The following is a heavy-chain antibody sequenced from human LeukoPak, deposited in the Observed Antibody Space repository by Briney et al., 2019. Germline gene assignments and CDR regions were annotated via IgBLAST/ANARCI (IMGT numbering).Heavy chain of an antibody. Sequence: GSSVKVSCKASGGTFSSYAISWVRQALGQGLEWMGGIIPIFGTANYAQKFQGRVTITADESTSTAYMELSSLRSEDTAVYYCARWVYDSSGYYPNYFDYWGQGTLVTVSS. V-gene: IGHV1-69*01. J-gene: IGHJ4*02. CDR1: GGTFSSYA. D-gene: IGHD3-22*01. CDR2: IIPIFGTA. CDR3: ARWVYDSSGYYPNYFDY.